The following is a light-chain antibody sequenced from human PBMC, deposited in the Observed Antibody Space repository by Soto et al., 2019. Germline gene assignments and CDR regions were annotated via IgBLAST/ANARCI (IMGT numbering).Light chain of an antibody. Sequence: QSVLTQPASVSGSPGQSXTISCTGTSSDVGAYNFVSWYQHYPDKAPKVVIYDVANRPSGVSYRFSASKSGNTASLTISGLQAEDEADYYCMSFTSSNTYVFGTGTKVTVL. J-gene: IGLJ1*01. CDR3: MSFTSSNTYV. CDR2: DVA. V-gene: IGLV2-14*03. CDR1: SSDVGAYNF.